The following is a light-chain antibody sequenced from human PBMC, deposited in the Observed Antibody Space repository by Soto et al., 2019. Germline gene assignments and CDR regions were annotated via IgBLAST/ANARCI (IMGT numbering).Light chain of an antibody. Sequence: DIQMTQSPSSLSASVGDRVTITCRASQSISSYLNWYQQKPGKAPKLLIYAASSLQSGVPSRFSGSGSGTDFTLTISSLQPEDFATYCCPKSYSTPPTVGQGTK. V-gene: IGKV1-39*01. J-gene: IGKJ1*01. CDR2: AAS. CDR1: QSISSY. CDR3: PKSYSTPPT.